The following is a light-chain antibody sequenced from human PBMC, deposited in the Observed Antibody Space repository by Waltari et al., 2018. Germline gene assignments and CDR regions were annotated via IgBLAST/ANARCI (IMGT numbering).Light chain of an antibody. CDR2: SIS. CDR1: QSISTY. Sequence: DIQMTKSPSSLSASVGDRVSITCRASQSISTYINWYQQKPGRAPKLLIDSISRLQSGVPSRFSGSGSGADFTLTISSLHPEDFATYYCQQNFRFPYTFGQGTKLEIK. V-gene: IGKV1-39*01. J-gene: IGKJ2*01. CDR3: QQNFRFPYT.